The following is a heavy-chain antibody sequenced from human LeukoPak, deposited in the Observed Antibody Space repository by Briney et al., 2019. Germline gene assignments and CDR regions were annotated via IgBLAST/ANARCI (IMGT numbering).Heavy chain of an antibody. Sequence: GGSLRLSCAASGFTFSSYSMNWVRQAPGKGLEWVSYISSSSSTIYYADSVKGRFTISRDNAKNSLYLQMNSLRAEDTAVYYCASEGDYDFWSGYPNWFDPWGQGTLVTVSS. CDR3: ASEGDYDFWSGYPNWFDP. CDR2: ISSSSSTI. D-gene: IGHD3-3*01. J-gene: IGHJ5*02. CDR1: GFTFSSYS. V-gene: IGHV3-48*01.